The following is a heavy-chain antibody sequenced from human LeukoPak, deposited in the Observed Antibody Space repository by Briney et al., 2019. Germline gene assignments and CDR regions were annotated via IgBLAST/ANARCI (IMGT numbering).Heavy chain of an antibody. CDR3: ARGRVGATVETYFDY. CDR2: INHSGST. V-gene: IGHV4-34*01. Sequence: SETLSLTCAVYGGSFSGYYWSWIRQPPGKGLEWIGEINHSGSTNYNPSLKSRVTISVDTSKNQFSLKLSSVTAADTAVYYCARGRVGATVETYFDYWAREPWSPSPQ. CDR1: GGSFSGYY. D-gene: IGHD1-26*01. J-gene: IGHJ4*02.